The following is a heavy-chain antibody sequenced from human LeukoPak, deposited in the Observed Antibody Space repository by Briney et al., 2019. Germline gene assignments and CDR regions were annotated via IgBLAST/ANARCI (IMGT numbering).Heavy chain of an antibody. J-gene: IGHJ4*02. CDR3: ARDDDRAREIDY. CDR1: SGTFSKYA. D-gene: IGHD3-22*01. Sequence: SVKVSCTASSGTFSKYAISWVRQAPGQGLEWMGRIIPILNITHYAQKFQGRVTIAADKSTSTAYMELSSLRSEDTAMYYCARDDDRAREIDYWGQGTLVTVSS. V-gene: IGHV1-69*04. CDR2: IIPILNIT.